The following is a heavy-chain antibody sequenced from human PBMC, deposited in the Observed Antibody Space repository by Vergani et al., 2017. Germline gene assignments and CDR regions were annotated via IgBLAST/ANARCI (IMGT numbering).Heavy chain of an antibody. D-gene: IGHD1-26*01. Sequence: EVQLLESGGGLVQPGGSRRLSCAGAGFTFDTYTMAYVRQAPGKGLEWVATISSGGGDIFYADSVKGRFTISRDNSKNTLFLQMNSLRPEDTATYYCVKDAGSYENFFDSGGQGTLVTVSS. J-gene: IGHJ4*02. V-gene: IGHV3-23*01. CDR1: GFTFDTYT. CDR2: ISSGGGDI. CDR3: VKDAGSYENFFDS.